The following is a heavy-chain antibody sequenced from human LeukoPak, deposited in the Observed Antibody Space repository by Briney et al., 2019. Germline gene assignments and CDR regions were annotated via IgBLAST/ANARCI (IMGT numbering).Heavy chain of an antibody. CDR3: ARFSTRGWHFDY. J-gene: IGHJ4*02. CDR2: IILNSGGT. V-gene: IGHV1-2*02. D-gene: IGHD6-19*01. Sequence: ASVKVSCKASGYTFTDYYMYWVRQAPGQGLEWMGWIILNSGGTNYAQRFQGRVTMTRDTSITTAYMELSRLRSDDTAVYYCARFSTRGWHFDYWGQGTLVTVSS. CDR1: GYTFTDYY.